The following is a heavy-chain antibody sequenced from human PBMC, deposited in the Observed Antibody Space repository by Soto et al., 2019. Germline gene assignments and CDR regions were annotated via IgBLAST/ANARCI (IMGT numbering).Heavy chain of an antibody. Sequence: SVKVSCTASGGTFSSYTISWVRQAPGQGLEWMGRIIPILGIATYAQKFQGRVTITADKSTSTAYMELSSLRSEDTAVYYCARGRYGSGSYRTEPRDYWGEGTLVTVSS. CDR3: ARGRYGSGSYRTEPRDY. CDR2: IIPILGIA. J-gene: IGHJ4*02. D-gene: IGHD3-10*01. CDR1: GGTFSSYT. V-gene: IGHV1-69*02.